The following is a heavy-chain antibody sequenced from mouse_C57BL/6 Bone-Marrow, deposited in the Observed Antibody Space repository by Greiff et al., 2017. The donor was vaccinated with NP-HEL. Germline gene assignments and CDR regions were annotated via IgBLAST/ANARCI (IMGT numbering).Heavy chain of an antibody. V-gene: IGHV3-6*01. J-gene: IGHJ4*01. CDR3: ASLYSDYAVDY. Sequence: EVQLVESGPGLVKPSQSLSLTCSVTGYSITSGYYWNWIRQFPGNKLEWMGYISYDGSNNYNPSLKNRISITRDPSQNQFFLKLNSVTTEDTATYYCASLYSDYAVDYWGQGTSVTVSS. D-gene: IGHD2-12*01. CDR1: GYSITSGYY. CDR2: ISYDGSN.